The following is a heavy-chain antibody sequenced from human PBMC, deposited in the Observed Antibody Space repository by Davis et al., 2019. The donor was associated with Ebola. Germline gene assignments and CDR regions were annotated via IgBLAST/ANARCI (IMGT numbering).Heavy chain of an antibody. D-gene: IGHD6-13*01. CDR1: GGSISSGDYY. V-gene: IGHV4-30-4*01. Sequence: MPSETLSLTCTVSGGSISSGDYYWSWIRQPPGKGLEWIGYIYYSGITYYNPSLKSRVTISVDTSKNQFSLKLSSVTAADTAVYYCARDGYSSSWYLNWFDPWGQGTLVTVSS. CDR2: IYYSGIT. CDR3: ARDGYSSSWYLNWFDP. J-gene: IGHJ5*02.